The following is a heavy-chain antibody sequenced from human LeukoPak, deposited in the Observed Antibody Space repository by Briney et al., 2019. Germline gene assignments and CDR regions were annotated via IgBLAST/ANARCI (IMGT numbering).Heavy chain of an antibody. D-gene: IGHD2-2*01. CDR1: GFTVITND. V-gene: IGHV3-53*01. CDR3: ARGLGYCTSTTCLLPFDY. Sequence: PGGSLRLSCAASGFTVITNDMTWVRQAPGKGLEWVSVLYSDGNTKYADSVQGRFTISRDNSKNTLYLQMNSLRAEDTAMYYCARGLGYCTSTTCLLPFDYWGQGTLVTVSS. J-gene: IGHJ4*02. CDR2: LYSDGNT.